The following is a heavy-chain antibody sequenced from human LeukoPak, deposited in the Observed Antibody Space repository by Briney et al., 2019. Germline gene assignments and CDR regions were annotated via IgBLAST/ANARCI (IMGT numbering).Heavy chain of an antibody. CDR2: ISSSGSNI. CDR3: ARDSRPNSSSSRKDFDY. CDR1: GFTFRSYE. D-gene: IGHD6-6*01. V-gene: IGHV3-48*03. J-gene: IGHJ4*02. Sequence: LRLSCAASGFTFRSYEMNWVPQAPGKGLVWVSYISSSGSNIYYAHSVKGRFTISRDNAKNSLYLQMNSLRAEDTAVYYCARDSRPNSSSSRKDFDYWGQGTLVTVSS.